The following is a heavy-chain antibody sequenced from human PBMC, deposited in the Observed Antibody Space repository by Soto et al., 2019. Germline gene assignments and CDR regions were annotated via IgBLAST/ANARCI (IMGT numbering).Heavy chain of an antibody. CDR3: ARGGGSTVGATPHYCYGMDV. D-gene: IGHD1-26*01. V-gene: IGHV1-69*01. CDR1: GGTFSSYA. CDR2: VIPIFGTA. Sequence: QVQLVQSGAEVKKPGSSVKVSCKASGGTFSSYAISWVRQAPGQGLEWMGGVIPIFGTANYAQKFQGRVPMTADESTSTAYMELSSLRSEDTAVYYCARGGGSTVGATPHYCYGMDVWGQGTTVTVSS. J-gene: IGHJ6*02.